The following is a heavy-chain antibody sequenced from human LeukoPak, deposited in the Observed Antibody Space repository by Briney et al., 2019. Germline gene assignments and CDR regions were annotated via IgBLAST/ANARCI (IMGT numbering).Heavy chain of an antibody. V-gene: IGHV3-7*01. CDR1: GFTFSSHW. D-gene: IGHD4-17*01. Sequence: GGSLRLSCAASGFTFSSHWMTWVRLAPGKGLEWVAHIKQGGNTKHYVGSVKGRFTISRDGAQNTLYLQMNSLRDDDTAVYYCVRGPSFGDFVDYLDSWGQGTRVTVSS. CDR2: IKQGGNTK. CDR3: VRGPSFGDFVDYLDS. J-gene: IGHJ4*02.